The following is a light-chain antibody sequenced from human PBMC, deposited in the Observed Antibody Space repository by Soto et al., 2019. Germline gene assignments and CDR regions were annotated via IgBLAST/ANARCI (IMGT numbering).Light chain of an antibody. V-gene: IGKV3-20*01. J-gene: IGKJ5*01. CDR3: QQYGSSPPIN. CDR1: QSVKSSY. CDR2: GAS. Sequence: EIVLPHSTGTLSFSPLERANLPLRSIQSVKSSYLAWYQHEPGQAPRLLIYGASNRATGIPDRFSGSGSGTDFTLTISRLEPEDFAVYYCQQYGSSPPINFGQGRRREIK.